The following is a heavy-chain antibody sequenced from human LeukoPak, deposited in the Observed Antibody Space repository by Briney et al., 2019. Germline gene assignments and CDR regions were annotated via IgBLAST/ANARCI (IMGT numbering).Heavy chain of an antibody. CDR3: ARDISGGEDY. Sequence: ASVKVSCKASGYTFNSYSITWFRQAPGQGLEWIGWIGGYNGDTLYPQKFQGRVTVTTDTSSSTAYMELRSLRSDDTAVYYCARDISGGEDYWGQGTLVTVSS. J-gene: IGHJ4*02. CDR1: GYTFNSYS. CDR2: IGGYNGDT. V-gene: IGHV1-18*01. D-gene: IGHD3-16*01.